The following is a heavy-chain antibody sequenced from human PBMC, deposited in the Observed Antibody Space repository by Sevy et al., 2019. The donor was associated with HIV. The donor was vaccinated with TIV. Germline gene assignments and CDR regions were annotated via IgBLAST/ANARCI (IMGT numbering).Heavy chain of an antibody. Sequence: ASVKVSCKASGYTFTGYYIHWVRQAPGQGLEWMCGINPHSGGTNYAQKFQGRVTMTRDTSISTAYMELSRLRSDDTAVYYCARDKRAISAAAPDWFDPWGQGTPVTVSS. D-gene: IGHD6-13*01. CDR2: INPHSGGT. CDR1: GYTFTGYY. V-gene: IGHV1-2*02. CDR3: ARDKRAISAAAPDWFDP. J-gene: IGHJ5*02.